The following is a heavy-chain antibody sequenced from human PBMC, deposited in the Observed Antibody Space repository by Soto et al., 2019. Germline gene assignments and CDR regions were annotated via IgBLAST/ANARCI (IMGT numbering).Heavy chain of an antibody. V-gene: IGHV3-30-3*01. CDR2: ISSDGSNK. CDR1: GFTFSNYA. J-gene: IGHJ4*02. D-gene: IGHD3-16*02. CDR3: ARGYRIIDY. Sequence: QVQLVESGGGVVQPGRSLRLSCAASGFTFSNYALHWVRQAPGKGLEWVALISSDGSNKYYTDSVKGRFTISRDNYKNTMYLQMSSLRDEDTAVYHCARGYRIIDYWGQGTLVTVSS.